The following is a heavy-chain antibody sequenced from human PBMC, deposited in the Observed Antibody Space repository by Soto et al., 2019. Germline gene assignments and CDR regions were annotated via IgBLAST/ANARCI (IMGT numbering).Heavy chain of an antibody. V-gene: IGHV4-30-4*08. CDR3: TREDDGGDRDYYGLDV. CDR1: GGSISYEYYH. CDR2: IHYSGSI. J-gene: IGHJ6*02. D-gene: IGHD2-21*02. Sequence: QVQLHQSGPGLVKPSQTLSLTCTVSGGSISYEYYHWTWIRQSPGKGLEWIGYIHYSGSIIYNPSFKSRVTISVDTSKNQFSLQLRSVTAADTAVYFCTREDDGGDRDYYGLDVWGQGTTVTVSS.